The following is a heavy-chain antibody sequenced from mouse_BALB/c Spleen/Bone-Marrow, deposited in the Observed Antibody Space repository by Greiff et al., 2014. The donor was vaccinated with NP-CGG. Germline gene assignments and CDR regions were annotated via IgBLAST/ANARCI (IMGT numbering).Heavy chain of an antibody. Sequence: VQLQQSGPELVKPGASVRISCKASGYTFTSYYIHWVKQRPGQGLEWIGWIYPGNVNTKYNEKFKGKATLTADKSSSTAYMQLSSLTSVDSAVYFCARDTMDYWGQGTSVPVSS. CDR3: ARDTMDY. CDR2: IYPGNVNT. CDR1: GYTFTSYY. V-gene: IGHV1S56*01. J-gene: IGHJ4*01.